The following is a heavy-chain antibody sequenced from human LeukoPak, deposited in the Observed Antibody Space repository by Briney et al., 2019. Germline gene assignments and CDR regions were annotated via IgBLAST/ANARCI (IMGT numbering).Heavy chain of an antibody. J-gene: IGHJ4*02. CDR1: GFTFSSYG. CDR3: AKDKMVYAILGPLDY. Sequence: HPGGSLRLSCAASGFTFSSYGMHWVRQAPGKGLEWVAFIRYDGSIKYYADSVKGRFTISRDNSKNTLYLQMNSLRAEDTAVYYCAKDKMVYAILGPLDYWGQGTLVTVSS. V-gene: IGHV3-30*02. CDR2: IRYDGSIK. D-gene: IGHD2-8*01.